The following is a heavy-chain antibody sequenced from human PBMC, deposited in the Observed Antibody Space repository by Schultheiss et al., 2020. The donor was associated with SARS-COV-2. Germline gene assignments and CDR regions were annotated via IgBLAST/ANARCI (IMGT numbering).Heavy chain of an antibody. CDR3: ARGDYSSLSRYSYFYMDV. J-gene: IGHJ6*03. Sequence: SETLSLTCTVSGGSISSYYWSWIRQPPGKGLEWIGYIYYSGSTNYNPSLKSRVTISVDTSKNQFSLKLSSVTAADTAVYYCARGDYSSLSRYSYFYMDVWGQGTTVTVSS. V-gene: IGHV4-59*08. CDR2: IYYSGST. D-gene: IGHD6-6*01. CDR1: GGSISSYY.